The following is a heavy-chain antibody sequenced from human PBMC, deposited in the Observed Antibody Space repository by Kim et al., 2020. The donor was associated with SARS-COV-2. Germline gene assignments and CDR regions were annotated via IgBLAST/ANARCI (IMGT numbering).Heavy chain of an antibody. V-gene: IGHV1-18*01. Sequence: ASVKVSCKASGYTFTSYGISWVRQAPGHGLEWMGWISAYNGNTHYAQKLQGSVTMTTDTSTSTAYMELRSLRSDDTAVYYCERDAPPETKVITSSEYWGQETLVTVS. J-gene: IGHJ4*02. CDR1: GYTFTSYG. CDR3: ERDAPPETKVITSSEY. D-gene: IGHD4-17*01. CDR2: ISAYNGNT.